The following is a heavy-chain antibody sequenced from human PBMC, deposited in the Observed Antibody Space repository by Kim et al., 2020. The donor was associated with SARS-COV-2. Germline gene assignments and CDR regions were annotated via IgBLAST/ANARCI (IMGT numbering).Heavy chain of an antibody. V-gene: IGHV4-39*01. CDR3: AIQGYSYGPVDY. D-gene: IGHD5-18*01. CDR1: GGSISSSSYY. Sequence: SETLSLTCTVSGGSISSSSYYWGWIRQPPGKGLEWIGSIYYSGSTYYNPSLKSRVTISVDTSKNQFSLKLSSVTAADTAVYYCAIQGYSYGPVDYWGQGTLVTVSS. CDR2: IYYSGST. J-gene: IGHJ4*02.